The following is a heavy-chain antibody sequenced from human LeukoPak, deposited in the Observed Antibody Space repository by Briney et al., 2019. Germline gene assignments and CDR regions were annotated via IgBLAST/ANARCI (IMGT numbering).Heavy chain of an antibody. CDR2: IRAYKGNN. Sequence: ASVKVSCKASGCTFTSYGIRWVRQAPGQGLEGVGWIRAYKGNNNNAQKLRGRATITTHTPTSTAPVELKGQQADDRPVYYCAREGGWATVSTMDYWGQGTLVTVSS. D-gene: IGHD5/OR15-5a*01. V-gene: IGHV1-18*01. CDR1: GCTFTSYG. CDR3: AREGGWATVSTMDY. J-gene: IGHJ4*02.